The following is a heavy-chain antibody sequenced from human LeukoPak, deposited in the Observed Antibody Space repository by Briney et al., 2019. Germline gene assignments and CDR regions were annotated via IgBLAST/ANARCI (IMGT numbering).Heavy chain of an antibody. CDR1: GGTFSSHV. D-gene: IGHD3-16*01. CDR3: ARGEFGESDVGDFDY. CDR2: IIPIFRTA. V-gene: IGHV1-69*06. J-gene: IGHJ4*02. Sequence: ASVKVSCKASGGTFSSHVFSWVRQAPGQGLEWMGGIIPIFRTANYAQKFQGRLTITADKSTSTAYMELSSLRSDDTAVYYCARGEFGESDVGDFDYWGQGTLVTVSS.